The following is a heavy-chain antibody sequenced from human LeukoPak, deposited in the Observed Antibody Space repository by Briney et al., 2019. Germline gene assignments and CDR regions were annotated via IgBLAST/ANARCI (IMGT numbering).Heavy chain of an antibody. J-gene: IGHJ4*02. Sequence: GGSLRLSCAASGFTFSSYAMHWVRQAPGKGLEWVAVISYDGKVTYYADSVKGRFTISRDNSKNTLYLQMNSLRAEDTAVYYCAKEGKSVYYDFWSGYNPIDYWGQGTLVTVSS. CDR2: ISYDGKVT. CDR3: AKEGKSVYYDFWSGYNPIDY. CDR1: GFTFSSYA. V-gene: IGHV3-30*04. D-gene: IGHD3-3*01.